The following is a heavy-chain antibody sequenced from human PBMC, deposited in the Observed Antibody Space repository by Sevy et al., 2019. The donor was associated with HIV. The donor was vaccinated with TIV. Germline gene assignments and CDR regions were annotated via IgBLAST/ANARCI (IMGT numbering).Heavy chain of an antibody. CDR2: ISYDGSNK. CDR1: GFTFSSYG. D-gene: IGHD3-22*01. V-gene: IGHV3-30*18. Sequence: GGSLRLSCAASGFTFSSYGMHWVRQPPGKGLEWVSVISYDGSNKYYADSVKGRFTISRDNSKNTLYLQMNSLRAEDTAVYYCAKDLTIIVVADAFDIWGQWTMVTASS. CDR3: AKDLTIIVVADAFDI. J-gene: IGHJ3*02.